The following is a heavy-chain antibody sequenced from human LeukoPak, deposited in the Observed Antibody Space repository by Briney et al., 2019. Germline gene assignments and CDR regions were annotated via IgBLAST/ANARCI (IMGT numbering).Heavy chain of an antibody. CDR1: RFIFSTYG. Sequence: PGGSLRLSCAASRFIFSTYGMHWVRQLPDKGLEWVAFIRSDGSNKFYANSVKGRFTVSRDNSKNTVYLQMNSLTPEDTAVYYCATDDIVVVPGTIQRGAFDIWGQGTMVTVSS. V-gene: IGHV3-30*02. CDR2: IRSDGSNK. CDR3: ATDDIVVVPGTIQRGAFDI. D-gene: IGHD2-2*01. J-gene: IGHJ3*02.